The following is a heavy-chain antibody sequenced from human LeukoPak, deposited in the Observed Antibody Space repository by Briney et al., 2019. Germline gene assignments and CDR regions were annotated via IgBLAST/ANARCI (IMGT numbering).Heavy chain of an antibody. CDR3: ARLNGYSYGYPFDY. D-gene: IGHD5-18*01. V-gene: IGHV3-21*01. CDR1: GFTFSSYS. Sequence: GGSLRLSCAASGFTFSSYSMNWVRQAPGKGLEWVSSISSSSSYIYYADSVKGRFTISRDNAKNSLYLQVNSLRAEDTAVYYCARLNGYSYGYPFDYWGQGTLVTVSS. CDR2: ISSSSSYI. J-gene: IGHJ4*02.